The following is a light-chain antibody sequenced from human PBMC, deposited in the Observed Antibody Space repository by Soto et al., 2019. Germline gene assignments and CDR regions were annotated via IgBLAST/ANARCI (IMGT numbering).Light chain of an antibody. J-gene: IGKJ1*01. CDR2: GAS. V-gene: IGKV3-20*01. CDR1: QSVSSSY. CDR3: QQYGSSPRT. Sequence: EIVLTQSPGTLSLSPGERATLSCRASQSVSSSYLAWYQQKPGQALRLLIYGASSRATGIPDRFSGSGSGTDFTLTISRLEPEDFAVYYCQQYGSSPRTFGQGTKVDNK.